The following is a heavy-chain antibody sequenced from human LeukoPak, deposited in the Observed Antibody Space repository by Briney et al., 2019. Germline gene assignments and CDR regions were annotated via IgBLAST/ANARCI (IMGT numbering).Heavy chain of an antibody. CDR2: ISAYNGNT. D-gene: IGHD3-16*02. CDR1: GYTFTSYG. Sequence: ASVKVSCKASGYTFTSYGISWVRQAPGQGLEWMGWISAYNGNTNYAQKLQGRVTMTTNTSTSTAYMELRSLRSDDTAVYYCARDYDYVWGSYRSSFGYWGQGTLVTVSS. V-gene: IGHV1-18*01. CDR3: ARDYDYVWGSYRSSFGY. J-gene: IGHJ4*02.